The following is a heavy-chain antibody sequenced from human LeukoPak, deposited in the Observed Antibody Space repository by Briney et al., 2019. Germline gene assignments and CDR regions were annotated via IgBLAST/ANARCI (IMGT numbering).Heavy chain of an antibody. CDR2: IYYSGYT. CDR3: ATSGPGYYYGMDV. D-gene: IGHD2-15*01. V-gene: IGHV4-39*01. Sequence: SETLSLTCTVSGGSISSSTYYWGWIRQLPGKGLEWIGSIYYSGYTYHNPSLESRVTMSVDTSKNQFSLKLTSVTAADTAVYYCATSGPGYYYGMDVWGQGTTVTVSS. CDR1: GGSISSSTYY. J-gene: IGHJ6*02.